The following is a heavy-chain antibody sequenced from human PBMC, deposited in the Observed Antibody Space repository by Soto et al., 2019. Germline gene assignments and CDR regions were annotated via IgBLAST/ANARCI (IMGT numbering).Heavy chain of an antibody. Sequence: SVKFSCKASGGSFTYTLSWVRQAPGQGLEWMGGIIPIFGTTNYAQKFQGRVTITADESTKTAYMELSTLRSEDTAVYYCARLHSHGTYGMDVWGQGTTVTVSS. CDR3: ARLHSHGTYGMDV. CDR2: IIPIFGTT. V-gene: IGHV1-69*13. D-gene: IGHD5-18*01. CDR1: GGSFTYT. J-gene: IGHJ6*02.